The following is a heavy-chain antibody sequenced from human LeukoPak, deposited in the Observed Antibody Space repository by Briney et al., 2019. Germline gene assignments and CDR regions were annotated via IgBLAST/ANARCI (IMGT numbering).Heavy chain of an antibody. CDR1: GGSISSCY. V-gene: IGHV4-59*01. D-gene: IGHD2-15*01. Sequence: SETLSLTCTVSGGSISSCYRSWIRQPPGKGLEWIGYIYFRGKTNYNPSLKSRVTISVDTSKNQFSLKVSSVTAADTAVYYCARAVVVAATVKWFDPWGQGTLVTVSS. CDR2: IYFRGKT. CDR3: ARAVVVAATVKWFDP. J-gene: IGHJ5*02.